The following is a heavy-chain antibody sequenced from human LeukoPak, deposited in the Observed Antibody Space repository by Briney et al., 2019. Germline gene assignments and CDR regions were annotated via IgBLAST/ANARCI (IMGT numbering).Heavy chain of an antibody. CDR2: IYYSGST. Sequence: PSETLSLTCTVSGGSISSYYWSWIRQPPGKGLEWIGYIYYSGSTNYNPSLKSRVTISVDTSKNQFSLKLSSVTAADTAVYYCAVFRDTLTGYTFDYWGQGTLVTVSS. J-gene: IGHJ4*02. V-gene: IGHV4-59*01. CDR1: GGSISSYY. D-gene: IGHD3-9*01. CDR3: AVFRDTLTGYTFDY.